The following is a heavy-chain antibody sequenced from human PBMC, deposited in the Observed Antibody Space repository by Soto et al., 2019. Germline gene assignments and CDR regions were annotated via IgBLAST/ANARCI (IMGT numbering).Heavy chain of an antibody. CDR1: GGTFSSYA. J-gene: IGHJ6*02. Sequence: QVQLVQSGAEVKKPGSSVKVSCKASGGTFSSYAISWVRQAPGQGLEWMGGIIPIFSAANYAQKFQGRVTITADETTSTAYIELSSLRSEDTAIYYCARGGPRIAASGGDYYFYGMDVWGQGTTVTVSS. CDR3: ARGGPRIAASGGDYYFYGMDV. D-gene: IGHD6-13*01. CDR2: IIPIFSAA. V-gene: IGHV1-69*01.